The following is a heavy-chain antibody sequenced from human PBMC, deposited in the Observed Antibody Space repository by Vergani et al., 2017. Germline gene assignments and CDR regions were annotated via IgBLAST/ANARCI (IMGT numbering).Heavy chain of an antibody. V-gene: IGHV3-23*01. D-gene: IGHD6-13*01. Sequence: EVQLLESGGGLVQPGGSLRLSCAASGFTFSSYAMSWVRQAPGKGLEWVSAISGSGGSTYYADSVKGRFTISRDNSKNTLYLQMNSLRAEDTAVYYCAKELYRGIAAPSNWFDPWGQGTLVTVSS. CDR1: GFTFSSYA. CDR3: AKELYRGIAAPSNWFDP. CDR2: ISGSGGST. J-gene: IGHJ5*02.